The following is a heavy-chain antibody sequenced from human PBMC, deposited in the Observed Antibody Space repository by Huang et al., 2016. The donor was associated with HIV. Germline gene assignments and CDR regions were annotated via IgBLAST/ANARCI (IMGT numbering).Heavy chain of an antibody. CDR2: ISYDGSNK. CDR3: ARRLAAAARGFDY. CDR1: GFTFSSYA. V-gene: IGHV3-30-3*01. D-gene: IGHD6-13*01. Sequence: QVQLVESGGGVVQPGRSLRLSCAASGFTFSSYAMHWVRQTPGKGLEWGAVISYDGSNKNYADSVKGRFTISRDNSKNTLYLQMNSLGAEDTAVYYCARRLAAAARGFDYWGQGTLVTVSS. J-gene: IGHJ4*02.